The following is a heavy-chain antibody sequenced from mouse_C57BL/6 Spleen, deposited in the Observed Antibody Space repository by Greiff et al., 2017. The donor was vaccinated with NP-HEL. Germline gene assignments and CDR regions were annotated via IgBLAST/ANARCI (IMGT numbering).Heavy chain of an antibody. J-gene: IGHJ4*01. V-gene: IGHV2-5*01. Sequence: VQLQQSGPGLVQPSQSLSITCTVSGFSLTSYGVHWVRQSPGKGLEWLGVIWRGGSTDYNAAFMSRLSTTKDNSKSQVFFKMNSLQADDTAIYYCAKGWLPGMDYRGKGTSVTVAS. CDR1: GFSLTSYG. CDR3: AKGWLPGMDY. D-gene: IGHD2-3*01. CDR2: IWRGGST.